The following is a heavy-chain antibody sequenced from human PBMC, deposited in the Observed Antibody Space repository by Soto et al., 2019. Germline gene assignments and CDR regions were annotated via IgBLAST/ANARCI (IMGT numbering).Heavy chain of an antibody. CDR1: GGSISSGDYY. D-gene: IGHD2-8*01. CDR3: AREQWRRRTADY. V-gene: IGHV4-30-4*01. J-gene: IGHJ4*02. Sequence: SETLSLTCTVSGGSISSGDYYWSWIRQPPGKGLEWIGYIYYSGSTYYNPSLKSRVTISVDTSKNQFSLKLSSVTAADTAVYYCAREQWRRRTADYWGQGTLVTVS. CDR2: IYYSGST.